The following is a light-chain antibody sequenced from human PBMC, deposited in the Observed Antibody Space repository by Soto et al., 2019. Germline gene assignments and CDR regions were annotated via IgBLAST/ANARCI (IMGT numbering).Light chain of an antibody. J-gene: IGLJ1*01. Sequence: QSVLTQPRSVSGSPGQSVTISCTGTSNDVGGYTYVSWYQQHPGNAPKLIIYDVTKRPSGVPDRFSGSKSGNTASLTISGLQAEDEADYYCCSYAGSYTFVFGTGTKLTVL. V-gene: IGLV2-11*01. CDR3: CSYAGSYTFV. CDR1: SNDVGGYTY. CDR2: DVT.